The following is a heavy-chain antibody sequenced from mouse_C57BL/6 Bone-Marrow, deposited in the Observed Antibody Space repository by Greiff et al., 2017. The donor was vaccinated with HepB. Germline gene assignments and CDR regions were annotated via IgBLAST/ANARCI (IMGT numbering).Heavy chain of an antibody. CDR2: INPGSGGT. J-gene: IGHJ1*03. V-gene: IGHV1-54*01. Sequence: VQLQQSGAELVRPGTSVKVSCKASGYAFTNYLIEGVKQRPGQGLEWIGVINPGSGGTNYNEKFKGKATLTADKSSSTAYMQLSSLTSEDSAVYFCARNNYYVSRVWYFDVWGTGTTVTVSS. CDR3: ARNNYYVSRVWYFDV. CDR1: GYAFTNYL. D-gene: IGHD1-1*01.